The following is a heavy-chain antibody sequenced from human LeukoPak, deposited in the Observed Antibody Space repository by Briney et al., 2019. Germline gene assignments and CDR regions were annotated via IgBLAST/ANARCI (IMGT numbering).Heavy chain of an antibody. Sequence: PGGSLRLSCAASGFTFSSYWMHWVRHAPGKGLVWVSRINSDGSSTSYADSVKGRFTISRDNAKNTLYLQMNSLRAEDTAVYYCASQALRYSGSLAHYYYYYMDVWGKGTTVTVSS. CDR3: ASQALRYSGSLAHYYYYYMDV. V-gene: IGHV3-74*01. CDR2: INSDGSST. J-gene: IGHJ6*03. CDR1: GFTFSSYW. D-gene: IGHD1-26*01.